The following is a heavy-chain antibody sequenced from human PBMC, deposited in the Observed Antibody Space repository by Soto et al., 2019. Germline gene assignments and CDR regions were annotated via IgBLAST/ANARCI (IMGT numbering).Heavy chain of an antibody. J-gene: IGHJ6*02. CDR3: ARDASYYSLWSGYYPSRNGMDV. CDR1: GSTIRSFG. Sequence: QVQVVESGGGVVQPGRSPRLSCAASGSTIRSFGMHWVRQAPGKGLEWVSLIWYDGSKKSYGDSVKGRFTISRDNSRNTVYLQMNSLRADDTAVYYCARDASYYSLWSGYYPSRNGMDVWGQGTTVTVSS. D-gene: IGHD3-3*01. V-gene: IGHV3-33*01. CDR2: IWYDGSKK.